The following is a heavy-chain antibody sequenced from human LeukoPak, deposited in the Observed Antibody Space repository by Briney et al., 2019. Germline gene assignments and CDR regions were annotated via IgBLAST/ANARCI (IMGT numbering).Heavy chain of an antibody. V-gene: IGHV3-30-3*01. CDR3: ARDRLGELSLMFDY. Sequence: GGSLRLSCAASGFTFSSYAMHWVRQAPGKGLEWVAVISYDGSNKYCADSVKGRFTISRDNSKNTLYLQMNSLRAEDTAVYYCARDRLGELSLMFDYWGQGTLVTVSS. CDR1: GFTFSSYA. CDR2: ISYDGSNK. D-gene: IGHD3-16*02. J-gene: IGHJ4*02.